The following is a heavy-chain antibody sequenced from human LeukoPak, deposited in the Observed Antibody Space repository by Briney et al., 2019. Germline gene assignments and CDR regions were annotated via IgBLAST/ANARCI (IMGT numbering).Heavy chain of an antibody. Sequence: TSETLSLTCTVSGGSISSYYWSWIRQPPGKGLEWIGYIYYSGSTNYNPSLKSRVTISVDTSKNQFSLKLSSVTAADTAVYYCARSGYSYGYRRVNWFDPWGQGALVTVSS. D-gene: IGHD5-18*01. CDR2: IYYSGST. CDR3: ARSGYSYGYRRVNWFDP. V-gene: IGHV4-59*01. J-gene: IGHJ5*02. CDR1: GGSISSYY.